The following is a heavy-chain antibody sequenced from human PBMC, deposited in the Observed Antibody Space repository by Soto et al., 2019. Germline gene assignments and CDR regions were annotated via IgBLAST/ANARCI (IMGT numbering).Heavy chain of an antibody. CDR3: ARDSSSWYLLDGYYYYGMDV. J-gene: IGHJ6*02. D-gene: IGHD6-13*01. Sequence: SQTLSLTCAISGDSVSSNSAAWNWIRQSPSRGLEWLGRTYYRSKWYNDYAVSVKSRITINPDTSKNQFSLQLNSVTPEDTAVYYCARDSSSWYLLDGYYYYGMDVWGQGTTVTV. CDR1: GDSVSSNSAA. V-gene: IGHV6-1*01. CDR2: TYYRSKWYN.